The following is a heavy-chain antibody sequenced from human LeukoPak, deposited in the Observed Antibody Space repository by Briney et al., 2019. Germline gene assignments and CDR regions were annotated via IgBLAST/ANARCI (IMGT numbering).Heavy chain of an antibody. Sequence: PSETLSLTCTVSGGSISSYYWSWIRQPPGKGLEWIGYIYYSGSTNYNPSLKSRVTISVDTSKNQFSLKLSSVTAADKAVYYCARHGGGLRCSFDYWGQGTLVTVSS. D-gene: IGHD3-16*01. J-gene: IGHJ4*02. V-gene: IGHV4-59*01. CDR3: ARHGGGLRCSFDY. CDR1: GGSISSYY. CDR2: IYYSGST.